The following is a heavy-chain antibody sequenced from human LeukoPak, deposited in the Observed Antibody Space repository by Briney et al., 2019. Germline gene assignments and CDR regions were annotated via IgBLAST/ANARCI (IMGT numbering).Heavy chain of an antibody. CDR1: GYTFTSYY. D-gene: IGHD6-19*01. Sequence: ASVKLSCKASGYTFTSYYMHWVRQAPGQGLEWMGIINPSGGSTSYAQKFQGRVTMTRDTSTSTVYMELSSLRSEDTAVYYCARDILKTAVAGTALFYYWGQGTLVTVSS. J-gene: IGHJ4*02. CDR2: INPSGGST. V-gene: IGHV1-46*01. CDR3: ARDILKTAVAGTALFYY.